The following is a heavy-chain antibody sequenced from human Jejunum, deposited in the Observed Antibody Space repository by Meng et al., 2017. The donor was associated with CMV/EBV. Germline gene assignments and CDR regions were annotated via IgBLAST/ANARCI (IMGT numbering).Heavy chain of an antibody. D-gene: IGHD1-14*01. CDR2: ISAYNGNT. CDR3: ARDLPGGTKGTWLDL. CDR1: GYIFNNYG. Sequence: VQLVQSGAEVKKPGASVKVSWKASGYIFNNYGVSWARQAPGQGPEWMGWISAYNGNTNYAQNFQGRFTMTTDTSTSTAYMELRSLRSDDTAVYYCARDLPGGTKGTWLDLWGQGTLVTVSS. J-gene: IGHJ5*02. V-gene: IGHV1-18*01.